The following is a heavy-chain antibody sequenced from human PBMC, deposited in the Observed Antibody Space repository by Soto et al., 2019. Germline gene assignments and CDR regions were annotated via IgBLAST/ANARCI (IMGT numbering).Heavy chain of an antibody. CDR3: ARGVLRYFDWLPTRTKFDY. V-gene: IGHV4-31*03. D-gene: IGHD3-9*01. CDR1: GGSISSGGYY. J-gene: IGHJ4*02. CDR2: IYYSGST. Sequence: SETLSLTCTVSGGSISSGGYYWSWIRQHPGKGLERIGYIYYSGSTYYNPSLKSRVTISVDTSKNQFSLKLSSVTAADTAVYYCARGVLRYFDWLPTRTKFDYWGQGTLVTVS.